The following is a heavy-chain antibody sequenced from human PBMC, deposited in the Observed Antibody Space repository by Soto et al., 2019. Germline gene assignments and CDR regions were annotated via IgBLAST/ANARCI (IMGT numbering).Heavy chain of an antibody. D-gene: IGHD4-17*01. CDR2: IYSSGTT. V-gene: IGHV4-4*08. J-gene: IGHJ4*02. CDR3: ASAPTGDYVLFN. Sequence: QVQLQESGPGLVKPSETLSLTCTVSGGSISSLHWNWIRQPPGKGLEWIGYIYSSGTTNYHPSLKSRVNISVDTSRSQFSLRLRSVTAADTAVYYCASAPTGDYVLFNWGQGTLVNVSS. CDR1: GGSISSLH.